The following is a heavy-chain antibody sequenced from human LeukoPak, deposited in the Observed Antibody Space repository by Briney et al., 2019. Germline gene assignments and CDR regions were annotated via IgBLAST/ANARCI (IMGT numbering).Heavy chain of an antibody. CDR1: GLTFSSYS. D-gene: IGHD3-9*01. J-gene: IGHJ3*01. Sequence: GGSLRLSCAASGLTFSSYSMTWVRQAPGKGLEWISAISGTGGGTYYADSVKGRFTISRDNAESSVYLQMNSLRVDDTGLYYCTRDIDDVLTGDDAFDVWGQGTVVTVSS. CDR3: TRDIDDVLTGDDAFDV. CDR2: ISGTGGGT. V-gene: IGHV3-23*01.